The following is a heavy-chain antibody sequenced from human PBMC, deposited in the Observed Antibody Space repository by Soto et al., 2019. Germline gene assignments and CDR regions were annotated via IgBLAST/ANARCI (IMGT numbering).Heavy chain of an antibody. D-gene: IGHD4-17*01. Sequence: QLQLQESGPGLVKPSETLSLTCTVSGGSISSSSYYWGWIRQPPGKGLEWIGSIYYSGSTHYNPSLKSRVTISVDTSKNQFSLKLSSVTAADTAVYYCATATYGVNFDYWGQGTLVTVSS. CDR3: ATATYGVNFDY. V-gene: IGHV4-39*01. J-gene: IGHJ4*02. CDR1: GGSISSSSYY. CDR2: IYYSGST.